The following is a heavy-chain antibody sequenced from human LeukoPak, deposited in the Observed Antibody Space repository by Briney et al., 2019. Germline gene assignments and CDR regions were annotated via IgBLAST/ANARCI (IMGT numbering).Heavy chain of an antibody. D-gene: IGHD5-18*01. CDR3: ARHGVYSYGLEL. Sequence: GESLKISCQGSGYSFTSYWIGWVRQMPGKGLEWMGLIYPRDSDTRYSSSFQGQVTITADKSISTAYLQWSSLRASDTAIYYCARHGVYSYGLELWGQGTLVTVSA. CDR1: GYSFTSYW. V-gene: IGHV5-51*01. J-gene: IGHJ4*02. CDR2: IYPRDSDT.